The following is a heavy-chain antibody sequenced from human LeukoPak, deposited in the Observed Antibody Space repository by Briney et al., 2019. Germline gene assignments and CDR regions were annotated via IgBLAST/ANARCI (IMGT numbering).Heavy chain of an antibody. V-gene: IGHV4-59*01. Sequence: SVTLSLTCTVSGGSISSYYWSWIRQPPGKGLEWIGYIYYSGSTNYNPSLKSRVTISVDTSKNQFSLKRCSVTAATTAVYYCARATGYEMDVFDTGGKGTMVTVSS. J-gene: IGHJ3*02. CDR3: ARATGYEMDVFDT. D-gene: IGHD5-12*01. CDR1: GGSISSYY. CDR2: IYYSGST.